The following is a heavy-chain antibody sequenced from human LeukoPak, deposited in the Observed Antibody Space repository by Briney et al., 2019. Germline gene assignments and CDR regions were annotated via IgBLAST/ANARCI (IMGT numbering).Heavy chain of an antibody. D-gene: IGHD5-18*01. CDR3: AIHVDTAMATGY. CDR1: GYTFTGYY. CDR2: INPNSGGT. J-gene: IGHJ4*02. V-gene: IGHV1-2*02. Sequence: GASVKVSCKASGYTFTGYYMHWVRQAPGQGLEWMGWINPNSGGTNYAQKFQGRVTMTRDTSINTAYMELRRLRSDDTAVYYCAIHVDTAMATGYWGQGTLVTVSS.